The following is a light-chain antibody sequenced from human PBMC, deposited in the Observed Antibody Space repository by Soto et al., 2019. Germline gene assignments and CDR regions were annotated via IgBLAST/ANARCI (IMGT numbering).Light chain of an antibody. CDR1: QSVSSY. CDR3: QQHNNWIPT. V-gene: IGKV3-11*01. J-gene: IGKJ1*01. CDR2: RAS. Sequence: ESVLTQSPATLSLSPGERATLSCRASQSVSSYLAWYQHKPGQAPRLLIYRASNKATGIPARFSGSGSGTDFTLTISSLEPEDFAVYYCQQHNNWIPTCGEGTKVDI.